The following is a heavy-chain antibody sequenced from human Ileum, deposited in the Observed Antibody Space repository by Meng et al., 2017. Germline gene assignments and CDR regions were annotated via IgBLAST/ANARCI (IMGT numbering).Heavy chain of an antibody. J-gene: IGHJ4*03. CDR2: IKGKLAGETT. CDR3: TTDPQWGN. D-gene: IGHD3-16*01. CDR1: GLTFSEAW. Sequence: GESLKISCTVSGLTFSEAWMNWVRQAPGKGLAWVGRIKGKLAGETTEYAAPAKGRFTISRDDSKNSLYLQLNTLKTEDTAVYCCTTDPQWGNWGRGTVVTVSS. V-gene: IGHV3-15*01.